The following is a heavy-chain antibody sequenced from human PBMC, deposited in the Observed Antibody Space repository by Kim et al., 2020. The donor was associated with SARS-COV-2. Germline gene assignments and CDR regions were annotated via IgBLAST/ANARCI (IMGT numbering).Heavy chain of an antibody. CDR1: GGTFSSYT. D-gene: IGHD2-2*02. J-gene: IGHJ4*02. CDR2: IIPILGIA. CDR3: ARQDASCSSTSCNNGVDY. V-gene: IGHV1-69*02. Sequence: SVKVSCKASGGTFSSYTIRWVRQAPGQGLEWMGRIIPILGIANYAQKFQGRVTITADKSTSTAYMELSSLRSEDTAVYYCARQDASCSSTSCNNGVDYWGQGALGTVSS.